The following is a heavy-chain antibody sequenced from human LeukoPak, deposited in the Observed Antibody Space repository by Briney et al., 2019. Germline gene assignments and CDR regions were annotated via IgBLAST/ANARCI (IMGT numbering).Heavy chain of an antibody. J-gene: IGHJ6*03. D-gene: IGHD3-10*01. V-gene: IGHV3-30*18. CDR2: ISYDGSNK. CDR3: AKGGAVSSKSITLIRGTRKYYYYMDV. Sequence: GGSLRLSCAASGFTFSSYGMHWVRQAPGKGLEWVALISYDGSNKYYADSVKGRFTISRDNSKNTLYLQMNSLRAEDTAVYYCAKGGAVSSKSITLIRGTRKYYYYMDVWGKGTTVTISS. CDR1: GFTFSSYG.